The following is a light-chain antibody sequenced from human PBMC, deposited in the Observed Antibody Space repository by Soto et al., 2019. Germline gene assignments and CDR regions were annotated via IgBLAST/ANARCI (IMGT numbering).Light chain of an antibody. J-gene: IGKJ5*01. CDR3: QQYENLPT. Sequence: DIEMTQSPSSLSASVGDRVTITCQASQNITNYLNWYQQKPGRAPKLLIYDASNLEAGVPSRFRGSGSGTDFTFTIRRLQPEDIATYYCQQYENLPTFGQGTRLEIK. CDR2: DAS. CDR1: QNITNY. V-gene: IGKV1-33*01.